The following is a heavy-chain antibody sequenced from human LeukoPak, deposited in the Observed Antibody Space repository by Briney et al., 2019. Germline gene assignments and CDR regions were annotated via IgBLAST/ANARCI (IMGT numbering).Heavy chain of an antibody. CDR2: ISNSGSA. CDR1: GGSFHDYY. V-gene: IGHV4-34*01. D-gene: IGHD1-14*01. CDR3: ARSYNRVELLYY. Sequence: SKSLYFNLVPSGGSFHDYYWTWIRPPPGTGRASIGEISNSGSANYNPSLKSRVTISVDTSKNQYSLKLSSVTAADTAVYYCARSYNRVELLYYWGQGTLVTVSS. J-gene: IGHJ4*02.